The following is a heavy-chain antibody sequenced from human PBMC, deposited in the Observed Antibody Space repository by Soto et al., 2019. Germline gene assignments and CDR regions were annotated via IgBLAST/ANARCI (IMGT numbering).Heavy chain of an antibody. V-gene: IGHV4-4*02. D-gene: IGHD3-10*01. CDR1: GGSISSSNW. CDR2: IYHSGST. J-gene: IGHJ4*02. CDR3: ARNLWALDY. Sequence: QVQLQESGPGLVKPSGTLSLTCAVSGGSISSSNWWSWVRQPPGKGLGWMGEIYHSGSTNYNPFLXXRXTXXVDKSKNQFALKLSSVTAADTAVYYCARNLWALDYWGQGTLVTVSS.